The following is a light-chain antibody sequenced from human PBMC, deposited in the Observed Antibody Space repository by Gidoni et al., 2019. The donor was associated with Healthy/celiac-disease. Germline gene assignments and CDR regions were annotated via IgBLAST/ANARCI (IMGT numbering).Light chain of an antibody. Sequence: IQLTQSPSSLSASVGDRVTITCRPSQGISSYLAWYQQKPGKAPKLLIYAASTLQSGVPSRFSGSGAGTDFTLTISSRQPEDFATYYCQQLNSYPPFTFGPGTKVEIK. CDR2: AAS. V-gene: IGKV1-9*01. J-gene: IGKJ3*01. CDR1: QGISSY. CDR3: QQLNSYPPFT.